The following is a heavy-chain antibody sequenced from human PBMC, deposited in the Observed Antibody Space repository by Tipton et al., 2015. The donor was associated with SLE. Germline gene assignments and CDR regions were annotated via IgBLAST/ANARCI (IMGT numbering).Heavy chain of an antibody. CDR2: ISGSGGST. CDR3: AKDRVGAIPLFDY. D-gene: IGHD1-26*01. V-gene: IGHV3-23*01. J-gene: IGHJ4*02. CDR1: GFTFSSYA. Sequence: SLRLSCAASGFTFSSYAMSWVRQAPGKGLEWVSAISGSGGSTCYADSVKGRFTISRDNSKNTLYLQMNSLRAEDTAVYYCAKDRVGAIPLFDYWGQETLVTVSS.